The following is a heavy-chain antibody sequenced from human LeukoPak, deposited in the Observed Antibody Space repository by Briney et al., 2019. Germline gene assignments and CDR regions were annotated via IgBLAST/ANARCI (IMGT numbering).Heavy chain of an antibody. CDR1: GYTFTGYY. D-gene: IGHD1-1*01. CDR2: INPNSGGT. V-gene: IGHV1-2*02. CDR3: AGQVQLERTPRFDY. J-gene: IGHJ4*02. Sequence: ASVKVSCKASGYTFTGYYMHWVRQAPGQGLEWMGWINPNSGGTNYAQKFQGRVTMTRDTSISTAYMELSRLRSDDTAVYYCAGQVQLERTPRFDYWGQGTLVTVSS.